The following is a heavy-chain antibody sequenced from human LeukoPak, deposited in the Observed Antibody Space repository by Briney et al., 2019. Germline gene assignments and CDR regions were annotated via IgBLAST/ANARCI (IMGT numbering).Heavy chain of an antibody. CDR1: GGTFSSYA. CDR3: ARDSAARGSYSLGFDY. J-gene: IGHJ4*02. D-gene: IGHD1-26*01. CDR2: IIPIFGTA. Sequence: ASVKVSCKASGGTFSSYAISWVRQAPGQGLEWMGGIIPIFGTANYAQKFQGRVTITADESTSTAYMELSSLRSEDTAVYYCARDSAARGSYSLGFDYWGQGTLVTVSS. V-gene: IGHV1-69*13.